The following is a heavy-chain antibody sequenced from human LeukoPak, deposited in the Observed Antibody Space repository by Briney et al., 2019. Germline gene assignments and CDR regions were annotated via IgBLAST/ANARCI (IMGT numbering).Heavy chain of an antibody. Sequence: PGGSLRLSCAVSGFNVNDYYISWIRQAPGKGLEWVSDIGSSDSIIAYGDSVRGRFTISRDFASNSLYHQMNSLRVEDTAVYYCAREIVAGAFDSWGQGTLVTVSS. J-gene: IGHJ4*02. CDR2: IGSSDSII. CDR3: AREIVAGAFDS. V-gene: IGHV3-11*01. D-gene: IGHD6-19*01. CDR1: GFNVNDYY.